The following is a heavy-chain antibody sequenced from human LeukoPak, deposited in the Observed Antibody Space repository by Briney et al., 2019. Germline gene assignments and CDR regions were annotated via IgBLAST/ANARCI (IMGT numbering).Heavy chain of an antibody. D-gene: IGHD3-3*02. CDR1: GYTVTGHY. Sequence: ASVKVSCKASGYTVTGHYLHWVRQAPGQGLEWMGWINPNSGVTNYAQKFQGRVTMTRDTSINTAYMELHSLTSDDTAMYYCAKAAYSVFSSSYNMASWVQGTLQTVSS. V-gene: IGHV1-2*02. CDR3: AKAAYSVFSSSYNMAS. J-gene: IGHJ5*02. CDR2: INPNSGVT.